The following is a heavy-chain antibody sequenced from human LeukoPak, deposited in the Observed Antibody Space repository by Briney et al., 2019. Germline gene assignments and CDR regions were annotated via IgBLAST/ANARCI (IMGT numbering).Heavy chain of an antibody. D-gene: IGHD4-17*01. J-gene: IGHJ4*02. CDR2: IIPIFGIA. CDR3: AVGRDDYGHYYFDY. V-gene: IGHV1-69*04. CDR1: GGTFNNDA. Sequence: ASVKVSCEASGGTFNNDAINWVRQAPGQGLEWMGRIIPIFGIANYAQEFQGRVTITADKSTSTAYMELDSLRSEDTAVYYCAVGRDDYGHYYFDYWGQGTLVTVSS.